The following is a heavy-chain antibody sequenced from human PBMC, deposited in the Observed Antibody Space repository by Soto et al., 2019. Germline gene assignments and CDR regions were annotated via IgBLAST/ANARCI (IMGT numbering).Heavy chain of an antibody. D-gene: IGHD5-18*01. V-gene: IGHV4-59*01. CDR2: VCYSGST. CDR1: GGSISSYY. J-gene: IGHJ4*02. Sequence: SETLSLTCTVSGGSISSYYWTWIRQPPGKGLEWIGYVCYSGSTNYNPSLKRRVTITVDTSSNRFSLRLNSVTAADTAVYYCARDAYNYGYGGFDYWGRGTLVTVSS. CDR3: ARDAYNYGYGGFDY.